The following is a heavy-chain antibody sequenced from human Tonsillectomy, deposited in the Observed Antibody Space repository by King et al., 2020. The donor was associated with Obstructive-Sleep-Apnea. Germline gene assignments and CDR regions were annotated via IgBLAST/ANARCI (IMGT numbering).Heavy chain of an antibody. CDR2: ISSSSSTL. CDR1: GFTFSSYS. Sequence: VQLVQSGGGLVQPGGSLRLSCAASGFTFSSYSMNWVRQAPGKGLEWGSYISSSSSTLYYADPVKVRFTISRDNAKNSLYLQMNSLRAEDTAVYYCAREPSRPRGMDVWGQGTTVTVSS. J-gene: IGHJ6*02. CDR3: AREPSRPRGMDV. V-gene: IGHV3-48*04.